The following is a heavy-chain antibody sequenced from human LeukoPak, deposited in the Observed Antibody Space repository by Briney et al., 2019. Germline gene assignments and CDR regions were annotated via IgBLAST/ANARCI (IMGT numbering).Heavy chain of an antibody. CDR1: GGSISSGDYY. Sequence: SETLSLTCTVSGGSISSGDYYWSWIRQPPGKGLEWIGYIYYSGSTYYNPSLKSRVTISVDTSKNQFSLKLSSVTAADTAVYYCARLAYGAAMVGDWGQGTLVTVSS. J-gene: IGHJ4*02. CDR2: IYYSGST. CDR3: ARLAYGAAMVGD. V-gene: IGHV4-30-4*01. D-gene: IGHD5-18*01.